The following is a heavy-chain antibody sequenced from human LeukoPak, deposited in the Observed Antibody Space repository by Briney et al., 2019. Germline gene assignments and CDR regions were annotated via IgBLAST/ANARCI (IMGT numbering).Heavy chain of an antibody. D-gene: IGHD5-18*01. V-gene: IGHV1-24*01. CDR3: ARGGYSYGWYYYYMDV. CDR1: GYTLTELS. CDR2: FDPEDGET. Sequence: ASVKVSCKVSGYTLTELSMHWVRQAPGKGLEWMGGFDPEDGETIYAQKFQGRVTMTRDTSTSTVYMELSSLRSEDTAVYYCARGGYSYGWYYYYMDVWGKGTTVTISS. J-gene: IGHJ6*03.